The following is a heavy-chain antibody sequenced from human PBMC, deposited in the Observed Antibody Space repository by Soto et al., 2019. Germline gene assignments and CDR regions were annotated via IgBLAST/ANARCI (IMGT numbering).Heavy chain of an antibody. CDR1: GGSFSGYY. V-gene: IGHV4-34*01. Sequence: QVQLQQWGAGLLKPSETLSLTCAVYGGSFSGYYWSWIRQPPGKGLEWIGEINHSGSTNYNPSLKSRVTISVDTSKNQFSLKLSSVTAADTAVYYCARGVCYGDYPDYWGQGTLVTVSS. D-gene: IGHD4-17*01. CDR3: ARGVCYGDYPDY. J-gene: IGHJ4*02. CDR2: INHSGST.